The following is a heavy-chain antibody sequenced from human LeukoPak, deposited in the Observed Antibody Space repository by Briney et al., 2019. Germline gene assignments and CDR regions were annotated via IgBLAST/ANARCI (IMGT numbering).Heavy chain of an antibody. Sequence: GGSLRLSCAASGFTFSSYSMNWVRQAPGKGPEWVSSISSSSSYIYYADSVKGRFTISRDNAKNSLYLQMNSLRAEDTAVYYCASVRYCSSTSCLEGALDPWGQGTLVTVSS. CDR3: ASVRYCSSTSCLEGALDP. J-gene: IGHJ5*02. CDR1: GFTFSSYS. V-gene: IGHV3-21*01. D-gene: IGHD2-2*01. CDR2: ISSSSSYI.